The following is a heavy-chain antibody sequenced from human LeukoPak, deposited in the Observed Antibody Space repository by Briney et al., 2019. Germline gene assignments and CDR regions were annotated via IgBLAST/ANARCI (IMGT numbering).Heavy chain of an antibody. V-gene: IGHV3-74*01. Sequence: GGSLRLSCAASGFTFSSYWMHWVRQAPGKGLVWVSRINTDGSSTSYADSVKGRFTISRDNAKNTLYLQMNSLRVEDTAVYYCARDIQEYYYYYYKDVWGKGTTVTVSS. J-gene: IGHJ6*03. CDR3: ARDIQEYYYYYYKDV. CDR2: INTDGSST. CDR1: GFTFSSYW.